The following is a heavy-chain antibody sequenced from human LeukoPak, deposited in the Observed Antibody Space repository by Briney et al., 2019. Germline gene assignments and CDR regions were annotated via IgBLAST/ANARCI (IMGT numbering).Heavy chain of an antibody. Sequence: PSETLSLTCSVSGYSISSGYYWGWIRQPPGKGLEWVSSISSSSSYIYYADSVKGRFTISRDNAKNSLYLQMNSLRAEDTAVYYCARAGGRDGYNPIFDYWGQGTLVTVSS. CDR1: GYSISSGYY. CDR2: ISSSSSYI. J-gene: IGHJ4*02. V-gene: IGHV3-21*01. CDR3: ARAGGRDGYNPIFDY. D-gene: IGHD5-24*01.